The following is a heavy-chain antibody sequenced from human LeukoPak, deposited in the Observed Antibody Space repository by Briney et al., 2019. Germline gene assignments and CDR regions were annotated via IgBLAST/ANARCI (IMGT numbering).Heavy chain of an antibody. CDR3: ARSYGAFDI. CDR2: ISVNSSTI. V-gene: IGHV3-48*02. Sequence: GGSLRLSCAASGFTFSIYSMSWVRQAPGKGLEWVSYISVNSSTIYYADSVKGRFTISRDSAKNSLYLQMNSLRDDDTAVYYCARSYGAFDIWGQGTMVTVSS. D-gene: IGHD3-16*01. J-gene: IGHJ3*02. CDR1: GFTFSIYS.